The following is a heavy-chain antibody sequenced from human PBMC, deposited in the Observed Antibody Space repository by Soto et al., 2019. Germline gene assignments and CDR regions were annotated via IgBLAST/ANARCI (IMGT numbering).Heavy chain of an antibody. V-gene: IGHV4-4*07. Sequence: QVQLQESGPGLVKPSETLSLTCTVSGGSISPSFWSWIRQPAGTGLEWIGRMYATGTTNYNPSLKSRVSMSIDTSENQFSLKLRSVTAADTAVYYCARDGGYTGYEQGNPFDIWGQGTMVSVSS. CDR3: ARDGGYTGYEQGNPFDI. CDR1: GGSISPSF. J-gene: IGHJ3*02. D-gene: IGHD5-12*01. CDR2: MYATGTT.